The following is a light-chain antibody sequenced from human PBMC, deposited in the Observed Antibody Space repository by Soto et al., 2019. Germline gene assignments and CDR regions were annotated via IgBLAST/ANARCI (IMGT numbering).Light chain of an antibody. V-gene: IGKV1-17*03. CDR3: LQHNAYPFT. J-gene: IGKJ2*01. Sequence: DIQMTQSPSAMSASVGDRVTITCRASQGISNYLAWFQQKPGQGPKRLIYGASNLQSGVTPRFSGSGSETEFTLTISNLQPEDIATDYFLQHNAYPFTFGQGTKLEIK. CDR2: GAS. CDR1: QGISNY.